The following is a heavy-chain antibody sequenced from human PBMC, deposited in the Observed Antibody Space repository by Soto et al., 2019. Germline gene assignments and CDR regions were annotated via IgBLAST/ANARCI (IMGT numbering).Heavy chain of an antibody. CDR1: GFSFEAHA. CDR3: GRSTFQPSRGSGSYPYS. Sequence: DVKLLESGGGRVQPGGSLRLSCAASGFSFEAHAMTWVRQAQGKGLEWVSSISANGAYTFYADSVKGRFTVSRVNYNTFYLEIGSLKGEYRAANYCGRSTFQPSRGSGSYPYSWGRGTMVRVSS. V-gene: IGHV3-23*01. D-gene: IGHD6-19*01. J-gene: IGHJ5*01. CDR2: ISANGAYT.